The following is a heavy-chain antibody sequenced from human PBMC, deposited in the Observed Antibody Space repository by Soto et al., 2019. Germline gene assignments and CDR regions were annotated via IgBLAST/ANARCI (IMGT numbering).Heavy chain of an antibody. Sequence: ASVKVSCKASGYTFTSYAMHWVRQAPGQRLEWMGWINAGNGNTKYSQKFQGRVTITRDTSASTAYMELSSLRAEDTAVYYCARDDTAMVWGLYYYYYMDVWGKGTTVTVSS. J-gene: IGHJ6*03. V-gene: IGHV1-3*01. CDR2: INAGNGNT. CDR3: ARDDTAMVWGLYYYYYMDV. D-gene: IGHD5-18*01. CDR1: GYTFTSYA.